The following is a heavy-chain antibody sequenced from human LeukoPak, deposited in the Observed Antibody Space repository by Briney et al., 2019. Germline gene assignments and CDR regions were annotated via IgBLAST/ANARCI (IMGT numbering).Heavy chain of an antibody. D-gene: IGHD6-13*01. V-gene: IGHV3-30*03. CDR2: ISYDGSNK. Sequence: GGSLRLSCAASGFTFSSYGMHWVRQAPGKGLEWVAVISYDGSNKYYADSVKGRFTISRDNSKNTLYLQMNSLRAEDTAVYYCARDREQLGSFDYWGQGTLATVSS. CDR1: GFTFSSYG. J-gene: IGHJ4*02. CDR3: ARDREQLGSFDY.